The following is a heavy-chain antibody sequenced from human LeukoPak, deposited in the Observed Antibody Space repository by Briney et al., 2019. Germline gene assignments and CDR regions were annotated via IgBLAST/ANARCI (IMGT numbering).Heavy chain of an antibody. J-gene: IGHJ3*02. V-gene: IGHV4-59*01. CDR2: IYYSGST. D-gene: IGHD3-10*01. CDR3: ARDIRGVYTFDI. CDR1: GGSINTYF. Sequence: PSETLSLTRTVSGGSINTYFWNWIRQPPGKGLEWIGYIYYSGSTNYNPSLKSRVTISVDTSKNQFSLKLSSVTAADTAVYYCARDIRGVYTFDIWGQGTMVTVSS.